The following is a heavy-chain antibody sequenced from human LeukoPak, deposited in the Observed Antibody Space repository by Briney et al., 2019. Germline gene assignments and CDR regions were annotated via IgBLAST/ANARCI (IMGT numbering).Heavy chain of an antibody. CDR3: ARVVVVPAEPYYFDY. D-gene: IGHD2-2*01. V-gene: IGHV4-61*01. J-gene: IGHJ4*02. CDR1: GGSVSSGSYY. CDR2: IYYSGST. Sequence: SETLSLTCTVSGGSVSSGSYYCSWIRQPPGKGLEWIGYIYYSGSTNYNPSLKSRVTISVDTSKNQFSLKLSSVTAADTAVYYCARVVVVPAEPYYFDYWGQGTLVTVSS.